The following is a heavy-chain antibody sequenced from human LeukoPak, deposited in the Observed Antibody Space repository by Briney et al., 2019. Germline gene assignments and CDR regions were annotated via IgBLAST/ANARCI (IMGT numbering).Heavy chain of an antibody. CDR3: ARHMNGGTNPMDV. D-gene: IGHD2-8*01. CDR2: MRYSEAP. V-gene: IGHV4-59*08. J-gene: IGHJ6*02. Sequence: SETLSLTCTVSGVSISGYFWSWFRQPPGMRLEYIADMRYSEAPTYNPSLKSRVSISLDTSNNQCSLKLSSVTAADTAVYYCARHMNGGTNPMDVWGQGTMVTDSS. CDR1: GVSISGYF.